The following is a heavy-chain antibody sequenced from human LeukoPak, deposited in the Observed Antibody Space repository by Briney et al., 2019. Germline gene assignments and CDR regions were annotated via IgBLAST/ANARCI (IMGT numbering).Heavy chain of an antibody. D-gene: IGHD7-27*01. Sequence: GASVKVSCKASGYIFTTHDIGWVRQATGQGLEWMGWLNPNSGNAGYAQKFQARVTISRNTSISTAYMELSSLRSDDTAIYYCARRKFLGWFDPWGQGTLVTVSS. CDR1: GYIFTTHD. V-gene: IGHV1-8*03. J-gene: IGHJ5*02. CDR2: LNPNSGNA. CDR3: ARRKFLGWFDP.